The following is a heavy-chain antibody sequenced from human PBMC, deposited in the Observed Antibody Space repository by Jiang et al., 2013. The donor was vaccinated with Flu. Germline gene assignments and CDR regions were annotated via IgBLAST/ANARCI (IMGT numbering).Heavy chain of an antibody. CDR2: ISGSGGST. J-gene: IGHJ4*02. CDR3: AKKQGGSYSHFDY. V-gene: IGHV3-23*04. Sequence: QLVESGGGLIQPGGSLRLSCAASGFTVSSNYMSWVRQAPGKGLEWVSAISGSGGSTYYADSVKGRFTISRDNSKNTLYLQMNSLRAGDTAVYYCAKKQGGSYSHFDYWGQGTLVTVSS. D-gene: IGHD1-26*01. CDR1: GFTVSSNY.